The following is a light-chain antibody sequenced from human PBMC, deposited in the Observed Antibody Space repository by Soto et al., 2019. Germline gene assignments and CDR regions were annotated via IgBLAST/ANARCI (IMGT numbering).Light chain of an antibody. J-gene: IGKJ2*01. CDR3: QQYNSYPT. CDR2: DAS. Sequence: DIQMTQSPSTLSASVGDRVTITRRAGQSISSWLAWYQQKPGKAPTLLIYDASTLESGVPSRFSGSGSGTEFTLTISSLQPEDFATYYCQQYNSYPTFGQGTKLEIK. V-gene: IGKV1-5*01. CDR1: QSISSW.